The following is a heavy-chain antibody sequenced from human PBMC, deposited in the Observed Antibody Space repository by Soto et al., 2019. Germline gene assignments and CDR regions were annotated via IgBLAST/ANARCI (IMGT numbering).Heavy chain of an antibody. CDR2: IYHSGST. D-gene: IGHD2-2*01. Sequence: PSETLSLTCAVSGGSISSGGYSWSWIRQPPGKGLEWIGYIYHSGSTYYNPSLKSRVTISVDTSKNQFSLKLSSVTAADTAVYYCARDRVPAAAYFDYWGQGTLVTVSS. CDR1: GGSISSGGYS. V-gene: IGHV4-30-2*05. CDR3: ARDRVPAAAYFDY. J-gene: IGHJ4*02.